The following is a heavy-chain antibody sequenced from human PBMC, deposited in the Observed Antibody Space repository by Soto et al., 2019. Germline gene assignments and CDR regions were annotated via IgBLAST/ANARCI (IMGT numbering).Heavy chain of an antibody. CDR1: AGSISTINYY. CDR3: ARSAQWDGFDP. CDR2: ISYSGST. Sequence: QVQLQESGPGLVRPSQTLSLTCTVSAGSISTINYYWCWIRQPPEKGLEWIGYISYSGSTFYHSSLKSRVTISLDTSKKQFSLTLTSVTAADTAVYYCARSAQWDGFDPWGQGTMVTVSS. D-gene: IGHD2-8*01. J-gene: IGHJ3*01. V-gene: IGHV4-31*03.